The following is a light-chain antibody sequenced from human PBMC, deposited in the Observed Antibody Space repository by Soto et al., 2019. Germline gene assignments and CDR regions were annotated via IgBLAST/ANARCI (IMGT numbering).Light chain of an antibody. J-gene: IGLJ2*01. CDR3: FSYAGSTGV. Sequence: QSALTQPRSVSGSPGQSVTISCTGTSSDVGGYNYVSLYQQHPGKAPKLMIYDVSKRPSGVPDRFSGSKSGNTASLTISGLQAEDEADYYCFSYAGSTGVFGGGTKLTVL. V-gene: IGLV2-11*01. CDR2: DVS. CDR1: SSDVGGYNY.